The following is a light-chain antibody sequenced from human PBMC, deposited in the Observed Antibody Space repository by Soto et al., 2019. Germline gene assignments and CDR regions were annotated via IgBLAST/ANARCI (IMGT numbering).Light chain of an antibody. V-gene: IGKV1-9*01. Sequence: IQLTQSPSSLSASVGDRVTITCRASQGISSYLAWYQQKPGKAPKLLIYAASTLQSGVPSRFSGSGSGTDFTLTISSLQPEVFATYYCQQLNSYPHTFGQGTKLEIK. CDR2: AAS. CDR3: QQLNSYPHT. J-gene: IGKJ2*01. CDR1: QGISSY.